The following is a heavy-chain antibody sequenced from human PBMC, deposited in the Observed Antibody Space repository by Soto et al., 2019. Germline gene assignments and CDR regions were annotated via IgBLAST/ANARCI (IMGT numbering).Heavy chain of an antibody. CDR1: GFTFSSYG. CDR3: ARGFANYGDYTPGDY. V-gene: IGHV3-33*01. D-gene: IGHD4-17*01. J-gene: IGHJ4*02. CDR2: IWYDGSNK. Sequence: GGSLRLSCAASGFTFSSYGMHWVRQAPGKGLEWVAVIWYDGSNKYYADSVKGRFTISRDNSKNTLYLQMNSLRAEDTAVYYCARGFANYGDYTPGDYWGQGTLVTVSS.